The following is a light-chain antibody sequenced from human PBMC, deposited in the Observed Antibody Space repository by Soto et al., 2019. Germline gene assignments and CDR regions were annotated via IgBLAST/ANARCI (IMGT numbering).Light chain of an antibody. V-gene: IGKV4-1*01. CDR1: QSVLYSSNNKNY. CDR3: QQYESTPPT. CDR2: WAS. Sequence: DIVMTQSPDSLAVSLGERATINCKSSQSVLYSSNNKNYLAWYQQRPGQPPKLLIYWASTRESVVPDRFSGSGSGTDFTFTITSLQAEDVAVYYCQQYESTPPTFGQGTKLEIK. J-gene: IGKJ2*01.